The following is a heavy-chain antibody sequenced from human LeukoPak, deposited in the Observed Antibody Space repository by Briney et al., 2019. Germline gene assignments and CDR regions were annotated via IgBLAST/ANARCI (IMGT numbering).Heavy chain of an antibody. J-gene: IGHJ4*02. D-gene: IGHD3-10*01. CDR2: INTNTGNP. V-gene: IGHV7-4-1*02. CDR1: GYTFNKYA. CDR3: TLGSY. Sequence: ASVKVSCNPSGYTFNKYAINWERQAPGQGLEWMGWINTNTGNPSYARDFTGRFVFSLDTSVNSAFLQINNLKAEDTAFYYCTLGSYWGQGTLVTVSS.